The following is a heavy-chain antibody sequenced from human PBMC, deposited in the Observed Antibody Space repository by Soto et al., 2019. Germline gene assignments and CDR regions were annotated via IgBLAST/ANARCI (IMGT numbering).Heavy chain of an antibody. D-gene: IGHD6-6*01. CDR1: GFTFSDYY. CDR2: ISSSGSTI. V-gene: IGHV3-11*01. CDR3: AGESSSSPGNDAFDI. J-gene: IGHJ3*02. Sequence: GGSLRLSCAASGFTFSDYYMSWIRQAPGKGLERVSYISSSGSTIYYADSVKGRFTISRDNAKNSLYLQMNSLRAEDTAVYYCAGESSSSPGNDAFDIWGQGTMVTVSS.